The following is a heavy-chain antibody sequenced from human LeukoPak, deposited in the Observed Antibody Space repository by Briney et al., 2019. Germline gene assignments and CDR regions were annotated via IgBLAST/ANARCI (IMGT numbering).Heavy chain of an antibody. D-gene: IGHD6-19*01. CDR3: ARQLVAVAGNDY. CDR2: VYYSGST. CDR1: GGSLSSSSYY. J-gene: IGHJ4*02. Sequence: SETLSLTRTVSGGSLSSSSYYWGWIRPPPGKGREWVGSVYYSGSTYSHPSLKSRVTISVDTSKNQFSLKLSAGTAADTAVYYCARQLVAVAGNDYWGQGTLVTVSS. V-gene: IGHV4-39*01.